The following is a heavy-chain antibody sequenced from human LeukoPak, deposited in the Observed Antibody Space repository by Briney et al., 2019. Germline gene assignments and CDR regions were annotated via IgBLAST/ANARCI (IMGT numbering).Heavy chain of an antibody. CDR1: VGTFSNYA. CDR3: AKGGYCSGGTCYIRGFDP. Sequence: GASVKVSYKASVGTFSNYAISWMRQAPGQGPEWRGGIIPSFGTANYAQKFEGRVNITADESTNIAYMELRSLRAEDAAVYYCAKGGYCSGGTCYIRGFDPWGQGTLVTVSS. CDR2: IIPSFGTA. J-gene: IGHJ5*02. D-gene: IGHD2-15*01. V-gene: IGHV1-69*01.